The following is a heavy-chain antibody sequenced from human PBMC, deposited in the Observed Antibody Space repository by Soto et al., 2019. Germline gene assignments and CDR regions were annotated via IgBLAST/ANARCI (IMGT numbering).Heavy chain of an antibody. CDR1: GFTFSSYA. V-gene: IGHV3-23*01. Sequence: GGSLRLSCVASGFTFSSYAMSWVRQAPGKGLEWVSVISGSGRSTNYVNSVKGRFTISRDNSKNTVYLQMNSLRAEDSAVCYCAKVYYYDLSGCGFLDYWGQGAPVTVSS. CDR2: ISGSGRST. J-gene: IGHJ4*02. CDR3: AKVYYYDLSGCGFLDY. D-gene: IGHD3-22*01.